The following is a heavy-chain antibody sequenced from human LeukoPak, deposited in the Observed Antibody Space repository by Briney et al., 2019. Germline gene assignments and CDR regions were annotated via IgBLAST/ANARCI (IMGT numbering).Heavy chain of an antibody. V-gene: IGHV3-20*04. J-gene: IGHJ4*02. D-gene: IGHD6-13*01. Sequence: GGSLRLSCAGSGFTFDDYGMSWVRQGPGKGLEWVSGTHRNGDSTGYADSVKGRFTISRDNAKNALYLQMNSLRAEDTALYYCASTRQQLDPFDYWGQGTLVTVSS. CDR2: THRNGDST. CDR3: ASTRQQLDPFDY. CDR1: GFTFDDYG.